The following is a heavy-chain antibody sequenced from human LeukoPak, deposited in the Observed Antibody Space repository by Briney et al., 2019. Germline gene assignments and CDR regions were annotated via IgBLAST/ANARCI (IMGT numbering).Heavy chain of an antibody. Sequence: SETLSLTCAVYGGSFSGYYWSWIRQPPGKGLEWIGEINHSGSTNYNPSLKSRVTISVDTSKNQLSLRLSSVTAADTAVYYCARERRDGYKVYFDYWGQGTLVTVSS. J-gene: IGHJ4*02. CDR3: ARERRDGYKVYFDY. V-gene: IGHV4-34*01. CDR2: INHSGST. D-gene: IGHD5-24*01. CDR1: GGSFSGYY.